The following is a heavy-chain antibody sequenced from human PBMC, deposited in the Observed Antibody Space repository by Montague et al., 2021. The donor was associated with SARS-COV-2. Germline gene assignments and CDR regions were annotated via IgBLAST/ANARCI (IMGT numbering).Heavy chain of an antibody. Sequence: TNGDTTYTPSLRSRLTLSVDTSERQFSLKMTSVSAADTAIYYCARSSEYYYHPFYYWGRGNLVTVSS. D-gene: IGHD2/OR15-2a*01. V-gene: IGHV4-4*07. CDR2: TNGDT. CDR3: ARSSEYYYHPFYY. J-gene: IGHJ4*01.